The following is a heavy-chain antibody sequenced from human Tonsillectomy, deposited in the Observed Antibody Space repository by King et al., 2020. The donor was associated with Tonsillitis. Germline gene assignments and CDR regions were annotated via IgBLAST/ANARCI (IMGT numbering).Heavy chain of an antibody. CDR3: ARDSNWGAPGPYYFDY. J-gene: IGHJ4*02. CDR1: GFTFSSYE. D-gene: IGHD7-27*01. Sequence: VQLVESGGGLVQPGGSLRLSCAASGFTFSSYEMNWVRQAPGKGLEWVSYISSSGSTIYYADSVKGRFTISRDNAKNSLYLQMNSLRAEDTAVYYCARDSNWGAPGPYYFDYWGQETLVTVSS. V-gene: IGHV3-48*03. CDR2: ISSSGSTI.